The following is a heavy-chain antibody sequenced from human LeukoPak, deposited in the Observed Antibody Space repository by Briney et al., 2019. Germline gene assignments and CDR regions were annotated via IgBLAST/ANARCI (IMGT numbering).Heavy chain of an antibody. CDR3: AKGSRLLRFLEWLAPDY. D-gene: IGHD3-3*01. J-gene: IGHJ4*02. CDR2: ISGSGGST. Sequence: GGSLRLSCAASGFTVSSNYMSWVRRAPGKGLEWVSAISGSGGSTYYADSVKGRFTISRDNSKNTLYLQMNSLRAEDTAVYYCAKGSRLLRFLEWLAPDYWGQGTLVTVSS. CDR1: GFTVSSNY. V-gene: IGHV3-23*01.